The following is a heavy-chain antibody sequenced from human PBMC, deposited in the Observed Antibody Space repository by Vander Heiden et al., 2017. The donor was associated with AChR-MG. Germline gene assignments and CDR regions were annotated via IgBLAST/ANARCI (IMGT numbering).Heavy chain of an antibody. CDR3: ARGAPGAVAGNYGMDV. CDR2: ISSSSSYI. D-gene: IGHD6-19*01. V-gene: IGHV3-21*01. J-gene: IGHJ6*02. CDR1: GFTFSSYS. Sequence: EVQLVESGGGLVKPGGSLRLSCSASGFTFSSYSMNWVRQAPGKGLEWVSSISSSSSYIYYADSVKGRFTISRDNAKNSLYLQMNSLRAEDTAVYYCARGAPGAVAGNYGMDVWGQGTTVTVSS.